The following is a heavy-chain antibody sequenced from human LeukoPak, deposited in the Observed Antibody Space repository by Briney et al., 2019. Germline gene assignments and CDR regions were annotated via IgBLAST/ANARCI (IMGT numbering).Heavy chain of an antibody. CDR1: GFTFSSYA. J-gene: IGHJ4*02. CDR2: IWYDGSNK. D-gene: IGHD3-10*01. Sequence: GGSLRLSCAASGFTFSSYAMHWVRQAPGEGLEWVALIWYDGSNKYYADSVKGRFTISRDNSKNTLFLQMSSLRVEDTAMYFCARGDYYGSGSNADYWGQGTLVSASS. CDR3: ARGDYYGSGSNADY. V-gene: IGHV3-33*01.